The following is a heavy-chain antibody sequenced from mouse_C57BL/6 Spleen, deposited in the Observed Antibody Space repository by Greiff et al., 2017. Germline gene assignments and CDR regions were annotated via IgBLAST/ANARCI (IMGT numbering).Heavy chain of an antibody. Sequence: VQLQQSGAELVKPGASVKISCKASGYAFSSYWMNWVKQRPGKGLEWIGQIYPGDGDTNYNGKFKGKATLTADKSSSTAYMQLSSLTSEDSAVYFCARDYYGSSYLTFAYWGQGTLVTVSA. CDR2: IYPGDGDT. CDR3: ARDYYGSSYLTFAY. J-gene: IGHJ3*01. D-gene: IGHD1-1*01. CDR1: GYAFSSYW. V-gene: IGHV1-80*01.